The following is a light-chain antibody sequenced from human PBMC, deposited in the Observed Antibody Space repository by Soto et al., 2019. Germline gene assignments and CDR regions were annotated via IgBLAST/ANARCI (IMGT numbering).Light chain of an antibody. J-gene: IGKJ1*01. CDR2: AAS. CDR1: QSINSY. Sequence: DIQMTQSPSSLSASVGDRVTITCRASQSINSYLNWYQQKPGKAPKLLIYAASSLQSGVPSRFSGSASGAHFTLTISSLQPEDFATYYCQQSYSTPRTFGQGTKVDIK. CDR3: QQSYSTPRT. V-gene: IGKV1-39*01.